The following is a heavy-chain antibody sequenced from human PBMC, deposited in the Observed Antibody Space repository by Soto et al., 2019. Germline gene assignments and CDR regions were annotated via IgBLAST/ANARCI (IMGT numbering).Heavy chain of an antibody. J-gene: IGHJ6*02. D-gene: IGHD6-19*01. CDR2: ISYDGSNK. CDR3: AKDRDISGWFGGYHYGVDF. CDR1: GFTLSRYG. V-gene: IGHV3-30*18. Sequence: PGGSLRLSCTAPGFTLSRYGMHWVRQAPGKGLEWVALISYDGSNKYYADSVTGRFTISRDNSKNTLSLQVSSLRPEDTAVYYCAKDRDISGWFGGYHYGVDFWGRRSTVIGS.